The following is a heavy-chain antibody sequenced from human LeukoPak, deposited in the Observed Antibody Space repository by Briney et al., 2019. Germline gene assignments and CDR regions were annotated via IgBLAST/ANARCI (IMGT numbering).Heavy chain of an antibody. Sequence: GGSLRLSCVASGFAFSTYSMNWVRQAPGKGLEWVSHISGSSSLIYYADSVKGRLTISRDNSKNTLYLQMNSLRAEDTAVYYCAKDGAHQYCSNTSCYRVDAFDIWGQGTMVTVSS. CDR1: GFAFSTYS. D-gene: IGHD2-2*02. V-gene: IGHV3-48*01. CDR3: AKDGAHQYCSNTSCYRVDAFDI. CDR2: ISGSSSLI. J-gene: IGHJ3*02.